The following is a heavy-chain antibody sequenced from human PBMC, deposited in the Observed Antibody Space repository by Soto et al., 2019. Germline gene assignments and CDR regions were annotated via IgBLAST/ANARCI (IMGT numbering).Heavy chain of an antibody. CDR2: IKHTGDA. CDR3: ATECRFLWFES. J-gene: IGHJ5*01. Sequence: QVHLQESGPGLVKPSETLSLTCAVSGDSIKTETWWSWLRQLPGTGLDWIGEIKHTGDANAKPTLRSGFSMSVDRTKNQFFLNLRSVSAADTAVYFCATECRFLWFESWGQGTLVTVAS. CDR1: GDSIKTETW. D-gene: IGHD3-3*01. V-gene: IGHV4-4*02.